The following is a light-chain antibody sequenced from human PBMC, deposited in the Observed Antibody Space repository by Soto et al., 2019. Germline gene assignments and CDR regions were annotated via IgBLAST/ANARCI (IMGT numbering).Light chain of an antibody. V-gene: IGLV1-51*02. CDR2: END. CDR1: SSNIGNNY. CDR3: ETWDSLGAFYV. Sequence: QSVLTQPPSVSAAPGQKVTISCSGSSSNIGNNYVSWYQQLPGTAPKLLIYENDKRPSGIPDRFSGSKSGTSATLGITGIQCGDEADYYWETWDSLGAFYVVETGTRVTAL. J-gene: IGLJ1*01.